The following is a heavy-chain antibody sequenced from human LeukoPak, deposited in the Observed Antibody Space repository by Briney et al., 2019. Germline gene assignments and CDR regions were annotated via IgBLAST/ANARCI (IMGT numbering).Heavy chain of an antibody. D-gene: IGHD6-13*01. J-gene: IGHJ5*02. Sequence: GGSLRLSCAASGFALSSYAMSWVRQAPGKELEWVSAISGSGGSTYYADSVKGRFTISRDNPKNTLYLQMNSLRAEDTAVCYCAKDVSAGIAADGFDPWGQGTLVTVSS. V-gene: IGHV3-23*01. CDR1: GFALSSYA. CDR2: ISGSGGST. CDR3: AKDVSAGIAADGFDP.